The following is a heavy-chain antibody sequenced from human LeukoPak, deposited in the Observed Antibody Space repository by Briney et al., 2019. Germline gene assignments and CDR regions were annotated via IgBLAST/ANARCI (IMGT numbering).Heavy chain of an antibody. D-gene: IGHD3/OR15-3a*01. V-gene: IGHV3-30*02. CDR3: AKIKGTGYGDY. CDR2: IRYDGSNK. Sequence: GGSLRLSCAASGFTFSSYGMSWVRQAPGKGLEWVAFIRYDGSNKYYADSVKGRFTISRDNSKNTLYLQMNSLRAEDTAVYYCAKIKGTGYGDYWGQGTLVTVSS. J-gene: IGHJ4*02. CDR1: GFTFSSYG.